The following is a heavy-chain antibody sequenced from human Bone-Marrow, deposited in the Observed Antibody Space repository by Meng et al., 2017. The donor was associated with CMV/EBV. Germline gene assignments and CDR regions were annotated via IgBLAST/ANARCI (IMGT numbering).Heavy chain of an antibody. D-gene: IGHD4-11*01. V-gene: IGHV3-7*01. CDR1: GFTFSSYW. Sequence: GGSLRLSCAAFGFTFSSYWMSWVRQAPGKGLEWVANIKKDGSEKYYVDSVKGRFTISRDNAKNSLYLQMNSLRAEDTAVYYCARDQRGLDYGNSRWDYWGQGTLVTVSS. CDR3: ARDQRGLDYGNSRWDY. J-gene: IGHJ4*02. CDR2: IKKDGSEK.